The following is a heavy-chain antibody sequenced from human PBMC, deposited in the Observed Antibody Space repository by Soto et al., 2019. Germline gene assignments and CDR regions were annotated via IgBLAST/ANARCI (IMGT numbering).Heavy chain of an antibody. Sequence: PSQTLSLTCAISGDSVPCNTAACNWIRQFPSRGLEWLGRAYYRPRWYNDYAVSVKSRITINPDTAKNQISLQVNSVAPEDTAVYYCARESAGTYYFDYWGQGTMVTVSS. CDR3: ARESAGTYYFDY. CDR1: GDSVPCNTAA. D-gene: IGHD6-19*01. J-gene: IGHJ4*02. V-gene: IGHV6-1*01. CDR2: AYYRPRWYN.